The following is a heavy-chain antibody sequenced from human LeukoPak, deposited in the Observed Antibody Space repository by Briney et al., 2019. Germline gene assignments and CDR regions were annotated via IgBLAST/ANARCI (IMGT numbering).Heavy chain of an antibody. CDR2: MNPNSANT. D-gene: IGHD3-22*01. Sequence: ASVKVSCKASGYTFTSYDIDWVRQAAGQGLEWMGWMNPNSANTGYAQKFQGRVTMTEDTSIDTAYLDLSSLRSEDTAVYYCATPRYSDNRGYYYDLTYWGQGTLVTVSS. CDR3: ATPRYSDNRGYYYDLTY. CDR1: GYTFTSYD. V-gene: IGHV1-8*01. J-gene: IGHJ4*02.